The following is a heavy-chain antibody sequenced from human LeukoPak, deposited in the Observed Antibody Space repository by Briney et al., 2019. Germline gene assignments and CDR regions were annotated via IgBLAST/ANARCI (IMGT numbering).Heavy chain of an antibody. J-gene: IGHJ4*02. Sequence: SETLSLTCAVSGGSISSGGYSWSWIRQPPGTGLEWIGYIYHSGSTYYNPSLKSRVTISVDRSKNQFSLKLSSVTAADTAVYYCARRGIAAAAPFDYWGQGTLVTVSS. D-gene: IGHD6-13*01. V-gene: IGHV4-30-2*01. CDR3: ARRGIAAAAPFDY. CDR1: GGSISSGGYS. CDR2: IYHSGST.